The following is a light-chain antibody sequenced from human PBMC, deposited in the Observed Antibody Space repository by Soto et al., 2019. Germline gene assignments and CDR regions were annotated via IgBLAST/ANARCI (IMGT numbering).Light chain of an antibody. Sequence: QSVLTQSASVSGSPGQSITIPCTGTSSDVGGYDYVSWYQQHPGKVPKLIIYEVIKRPSGVSHRFSGSKSGNTASLTISGLQTEDEADYYCSSYTTSGALVFGGGTKVTVL. V-gene: IGLV2-14*01. J-gene: IGLJ2*01. CDR2: EVI. CDR1: SSDVGGYDY. CDR3: SSYTTSGALV.